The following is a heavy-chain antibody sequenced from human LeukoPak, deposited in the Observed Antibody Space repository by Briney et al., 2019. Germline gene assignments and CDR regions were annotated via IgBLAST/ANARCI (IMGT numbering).Heavy chain of an antibody. Sequence: SQTLSLTCTVSGGSISTGSYYWSWIRQPAGKGLEWIGRMHTSGSTNYNPSLKSRVTISVDTSKNQFSLKLSSVTAADTAVYYCASDYYYDSSGYAHWGQGTLVTVSS. CDR2: MHTSGST. D-gene: IGHD3-22*01. V-gene: IGHV4-61*02. CDR1: GGSISTGSYY. J-gene: IGHJ4*02. CDR3: ASDYYYDSSGYAH.